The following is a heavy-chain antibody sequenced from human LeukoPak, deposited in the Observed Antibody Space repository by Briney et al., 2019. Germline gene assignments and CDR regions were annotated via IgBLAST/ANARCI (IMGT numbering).Heavy chain of an antibody. CDR1: GFTFSDYA. CDR3: ARSVPDYTRFDF. D-gene: IGHD4-11*01. J-gene: IGHJ4*02. V-gene: IGHV3-23*05. Sequence: GGSLRLSCVASGFTFSDYAMSWVRQAPGKGLEWVSTFKTNYNQVYYAESVRGRFTISTDNSKNTAYLQMNSLRVEDTALYYCARSVPDYTRFDFWGRGALVTVSS. CDR2: FKTNYNQV.